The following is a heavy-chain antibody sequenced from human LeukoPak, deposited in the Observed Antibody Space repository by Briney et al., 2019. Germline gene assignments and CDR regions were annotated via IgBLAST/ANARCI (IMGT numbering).Heavy chain of an antibody. J-gene: IGHJ4*02. CDR3: ARLSYDSSGVIDY. CDR1: GGSISSGGYY. V-gene: IGHV4-31*03. D-gene: IGHD3-22*01. Sequence: SQTLSLTCTVSGGSISSGGYYWSWTRQHPGKGLEWIGYIYYSGSTYYNPSLKSRVTISVDTSKNQFSLKLSSVTAADTAVYYCARLSYDSSGVIDYWGQGTLVTVSS. CDR2: IYYSGST.